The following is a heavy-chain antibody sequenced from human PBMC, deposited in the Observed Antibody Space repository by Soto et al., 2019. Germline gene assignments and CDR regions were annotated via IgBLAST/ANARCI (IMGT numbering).Heavy chain of an antibody. CDR2: ISYDGSNK. D-gene: IGHD3-22*01. CDR1: GFTFSSYA. Sequence: GGSLRLSCAASGFTFSSYAMHWVRQAPGKGLEWVAVISYDGSNKYYADSVKGRFTISRDNSKNTLYLQMNSLRAEDTAVYYCARVSRRLHYYDSTYDYWGQGTLVTVSS. J-gene: IGHJ4*02. CDR3: ARVSRRLHYYDSTYDY. V-gene: IGHV3-30-3*01.